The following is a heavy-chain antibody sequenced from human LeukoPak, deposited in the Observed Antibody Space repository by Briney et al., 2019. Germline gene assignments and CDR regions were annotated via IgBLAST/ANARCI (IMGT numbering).Heavy chain of an antibody. CDR2: INPDSGDS. Sequence: ASVKVSCKASGYTFTGYYIHWVRQAPGQGLEWMAWINPDSGDSYSAPKFQGRVTMTRDTSINTASMEVSWLTSDDTAVHYCATGVATAFTYWGQGTLVTVSS. V-gene: IGHV1-2*02. CDR1: GYTFTGYY. D-gene: IGHD3-3*01. CDR3: ATGVATAFTY. J-gene: IGHJ4*02.